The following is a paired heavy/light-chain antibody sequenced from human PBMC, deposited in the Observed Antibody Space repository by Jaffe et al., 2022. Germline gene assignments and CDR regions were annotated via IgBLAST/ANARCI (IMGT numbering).Heavy chain of an antibody. CDR3: ARDPMSSGWYMFGAFDI. V-gene: IGHV3-11*01. D-gene: IGHD6-19*01. CDR1: GFTFSDYY. CDR2: ISSSGSTI. Sequence: QVQLVESGGGLVKPGGSLRLSCAASGFTFSDYYMSWIRQAPGKGLEWVSYISSSGSTIYYADSVKGRFTISRDNAKNSLYLQMNSLRAEDTAVYYCARDPMSSGWYMFGAFDIWGQGTMVTVSS. J-gene: IGHJ3*02.
Light chain of an antibody. V-gene: IGLV2-23*01. Sequence: QSALTQPASVSGSPGQSITISCTGTSSDVGSYNLVSWYQQHPGKAPKLMIYEGSKRPSGVSNRFSGSKSGNTASLTISGLQAEDEADYYCCSYAGSSTVFGGGTQLTVL. CDR2: EGS. CDR1: SSDVGSYNL. J-gene: IGLJ7*01. CDR3: CSYAGSSTV.